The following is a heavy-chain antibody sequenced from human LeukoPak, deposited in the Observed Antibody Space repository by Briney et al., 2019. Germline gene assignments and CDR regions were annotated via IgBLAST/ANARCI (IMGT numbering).Heavy chain of an antibody. J-gene: IGHJ3*02. D-gene: IGHD3-9*01. Sequence: ASVKVSCKASGYTFTGYYMHWVRQAPGQGLEWMGWINPNSGGTNYAQKFQGRVTMTRDTSISTVYMELSSLRSDDTAIYYCARDLTRNAFDIWGQGTMVIVFS. V-gene: IGHV1-2*02. CDR3: ARDLTRNAFDI. CDR1: GYTFTGYY. CDR2: INPNSGGT.